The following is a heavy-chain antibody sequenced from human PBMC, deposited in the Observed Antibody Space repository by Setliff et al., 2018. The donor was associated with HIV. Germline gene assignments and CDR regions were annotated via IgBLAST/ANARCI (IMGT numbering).Heavy chain of an antibody. Sequence: GESLRLSCAASGFTFSNYAMHWVRQAPGKGLEWVAVISYDGSNKYYADSVKGRFTISRDNSKNTLYLQMNSLRVEDTAVYYCARETMYDSRGYLSHYFDYWGQGTPVTVSS. V-gene: IGHV3-30-3*01. CDR1: GFTFSNYA. CDR3: ARETMYDSRGYLSHYFDY. CDR2: ISYDGSNK. D-gene: IGHD3-22*01. J-gene: IGHJ4*02.